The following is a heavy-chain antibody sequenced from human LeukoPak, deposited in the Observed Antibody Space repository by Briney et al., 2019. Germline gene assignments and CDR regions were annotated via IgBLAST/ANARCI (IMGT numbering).Heavy chain of an antibody. Sequence: ASVKVSCKASGYTFTGYYMHWVRQAPGQGLEWMGWINPNSGGTNYAQKLQGRVTMTTDTSTSTAYMELRSLRSDDTAVYYCARDLRTGTMITFGGVIVSLPDYWGQGTLVTVSS. CDR1: GYTFTGYY. CDR3: ARDLRTGTMITFGGVIVSLPDY. D-gene: IGHD3-16*02. CDR2: INPNSGGT. J-gene: IGHJ4*02. V-gene: IGHV1-2*02.